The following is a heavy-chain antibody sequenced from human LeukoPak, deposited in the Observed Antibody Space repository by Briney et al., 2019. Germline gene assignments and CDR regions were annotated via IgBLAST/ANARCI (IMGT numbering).Heavy chain of an antibody. CDR1: GYTFTSYY. CDR3: AREDRGPYSAYYHMDV. V-gene: IGHV1-46*01. CDR2: INPSGGST. Sequence: GASVKVSCKASGYTFTSYYMHWVRQAPGQGLEWMGIINPSGGSTSYAQKFQGRVTITADESTSTAYMELSSLRSEDTAVYYCAREDRGPYSAYYHMDVWGKGTTVTISS. J-gene: IGHJ6*03. D-gene: IGHD2-21*01.